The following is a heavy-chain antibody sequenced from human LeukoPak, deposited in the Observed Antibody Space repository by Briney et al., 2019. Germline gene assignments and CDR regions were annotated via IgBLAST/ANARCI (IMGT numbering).Heavy chain of an antibody. V-gene: IGHV4-59*08. CDR1: GGSISSYY. J-gene: IGHJ6*02. D-gene: IGHD6-19*01. Sequence: SETLSLTCTVSGGSISSYYWSWIRQPPGKGLEWIGYIYYSGSTNYNPSLKSRVTISVDTSKNQFSLKLSSVTAADTAVYYCARYRIRGGSSGWSGYYYYYYGMDVWGQGTTVTVS. CDR3: ARYRIRGGSSGWSGYYYYYYGMDV. CDR2: IYYSGST.